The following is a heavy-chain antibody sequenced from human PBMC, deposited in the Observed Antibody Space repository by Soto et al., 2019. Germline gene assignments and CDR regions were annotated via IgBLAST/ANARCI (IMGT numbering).Heavy chain of an antibody. CDR1: GYTFTSYD. Sequence: ASVKVSCKASGYTFTSYDINWVRQATGQGLEWMGCMNPNSGNTGYAQNFQGRVTMTRNTSISTAYMELSSLRSEDTAVYYCAKGRGAARRVYYYYYGMDVWGQGTTVTVSS. CDR2: MNPNSGNT. D-gene: IGHD6-6*01. V-gene: IGHV1-8*01. J-gene: IGHJ6*02. CDR3: AKGRGAARRVYYYYYGMDV.